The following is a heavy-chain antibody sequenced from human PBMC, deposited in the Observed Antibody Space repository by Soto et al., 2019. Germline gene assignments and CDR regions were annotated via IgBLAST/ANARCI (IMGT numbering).Heavy chain of an antibody. CDR2: IYYSGST. CDR1: GGSISSSSYY. V-gene: IGHV4-39*01. Sequence: SETLSLTCTVSGGSISSSSYYWGWIRQPPGKGLEWIGSIYYSGSTCYNPSLKSRVTISVDTSKNQFSLKLSSVTAADTAVYYFARSTEVDFWSGYSGDFDYWGQGTLVTVSS. CDR3: ARSTEVDFWSGYSGDFDY. J-gene: IGHJ4*02. D-gene: IGHD3-3*01.